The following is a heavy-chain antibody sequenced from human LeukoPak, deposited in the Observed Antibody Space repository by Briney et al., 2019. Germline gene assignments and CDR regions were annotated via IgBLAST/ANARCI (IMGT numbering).Heavy chain of an antibody. V-gene: IGHV6-1*01. Sequence: SQTLSLTCAISGDSVSSYSAAWYWIRQSPSRGLEWLGRTYYRSKWFNDYAVSVKSRITINSDTSKNLLSLQLNSVTPEDTAVYYCARARRDTGFCSSTSCILYFDYWGQGTLVTVSS. CDR2: TYYRSKWFN. CDR3: ARARRDTGFCSSTSCILYFDY. CDR1: GDSVSSYSAA. J-gene: IGHJ4*02. D-gene: IGHD2-2*01.